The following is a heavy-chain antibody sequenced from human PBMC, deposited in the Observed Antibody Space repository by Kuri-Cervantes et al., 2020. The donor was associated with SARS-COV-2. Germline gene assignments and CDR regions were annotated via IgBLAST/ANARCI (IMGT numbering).Heavy chain of an antibody. J-gene: IGHJ3*02. D-gene: IGHD4-17*01. CDR1: GFTFSSYA. CDR3: ASWPVTYPTTFDI. V-gene: IGHV3-21*01. CDR2: ISSSSSYI. Sequence: GESLKISCAASGFTFSSYAMSWVRQAPGKGLEWVSSISSSSSYIYYADSVKGRFTISRDNAKNSLYLQMNSLRAEDTAVYYCASWPVTYPTTFDIWGQGTMVTVSS.